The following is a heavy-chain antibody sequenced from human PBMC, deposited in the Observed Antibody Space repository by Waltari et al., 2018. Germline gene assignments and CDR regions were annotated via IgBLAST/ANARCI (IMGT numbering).Heavy chain of an antibody. D-gene: IGHD3-10*01. V-gene: IGHV3-7*03. CDR3: ARGSADFVRFWDS. CDR2: IRFDGTGQ. CDR1: GFPLRLYS. Sequence: EVYLAEYGGALVQPGGSLGLSCVSSGFPLRLYSMSWVRRAPGKGREVVANIRFDGTGQYYVDSVRGRFTISRDNTRNSLYLQMNGLRDDDTAVYYCARGSADFVRFWDSWGQGTLVTVSS. J-gene: IGHJ4*02.